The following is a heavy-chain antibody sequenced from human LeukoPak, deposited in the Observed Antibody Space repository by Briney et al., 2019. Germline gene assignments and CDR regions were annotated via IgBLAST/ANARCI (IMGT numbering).Heavy chain of an antibody. D-gene: IGHD2-2*01. V-gene: IGHV3-30-3*01. J-gene: IGHJ5*02. Sequence: GRSLRLSCAASGFTFSSYAMHWVRQAPGKGLEWVAVISYDGSNKYYADSVKGRFTISRDNSKNTLYLQMNSLRAEDTAVYYCASSVRPMGSPTWFDPWGQGTLVTVSS. CDR1: GFTFSSYA. CDR3: ASSVRPMGSPTWFDP. CDR2: ISYDGSNK.